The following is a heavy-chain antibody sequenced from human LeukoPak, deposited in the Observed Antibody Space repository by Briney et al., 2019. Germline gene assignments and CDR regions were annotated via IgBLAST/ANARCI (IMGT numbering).Heavy chain of an antibody. D-gene: IGHD3-22*01. CDR1: GYTFTGYY. J-gene: IGHJ4*02. Sequence: ASVKVSCKASGYTFTGYYMHWVRQAPGQGLEWMGWINPNSGGTNYAQKFQGRVTMTRDTSISTAYMELSRLRSDDTAVYYCAREEYDSSGYYSSYYFDYWGQGTLVTVSS. V-gene: IGHV1-2*02. CDR3: AREEYDSSGYYSSYYFDY. CDR2: INPNSGGT.